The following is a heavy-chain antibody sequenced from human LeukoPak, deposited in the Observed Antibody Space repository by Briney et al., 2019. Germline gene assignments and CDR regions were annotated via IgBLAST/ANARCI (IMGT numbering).Heavy chain of an antibody. V-gene: IGHV4-4*07. J-gene: IGHJ4*02. CDR1: GGSISSYY. CDR2: IYTSGST. D-gene: IGHD2-21*02. Sequence: PSETLSLTCTVSGGSISSYYWSWIRQPAGKGLEWIGRIYTSGSTNYNPSLKSRVTMSVDTSKNQFSLKLTSVIAADTAVYYCARVDPCGGDCYSFDYWGQGTLVTVSS. CDR3: ARVDPCGGDCYSFDY.